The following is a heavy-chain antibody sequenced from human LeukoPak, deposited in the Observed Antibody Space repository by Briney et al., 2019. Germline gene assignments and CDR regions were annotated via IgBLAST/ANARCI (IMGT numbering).Heavy chain of an antibody. CDR1: GFTFPSYV. V-gene: IGHV3-30-3*01. D-gene: IGHD4-17*01. Sequence: GRSLRLSCAASGFTFPSYVLHWVRQAPGKGLEWVAFLSFDGTNKYYADSVKGRFTISRGNSKNTLYLQMNSLRAEDTAVYYCVRGSYGAYDYWGQGSLVTVSS. CDR3: VRGSYGAYDY. CDR2: LSFDGTNK. J-gene: IGHJ4*02.